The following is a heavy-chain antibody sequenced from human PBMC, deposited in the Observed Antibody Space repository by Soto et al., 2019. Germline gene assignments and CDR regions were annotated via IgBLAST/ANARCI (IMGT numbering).Heavy chain of an antibody. Sequence: LKISCVASGLTFGSRAMTWVRQAPGEGLQWVSTITDTGGDTKYADSVRGRFVISRDNSKKTLYLQMTSLTAEDSAMYYCARGSTDSYPGSRIFDFWGRGTLVTVSS. V-gene: IGHV3-23*01. J-gene: IGHJ4*02. D-gene: IGHD3-10*01. CDR1: GLTFGSRA. CDR2: ITDTGGDT. CDR3: ARGSTDSYPGSRIFDF.